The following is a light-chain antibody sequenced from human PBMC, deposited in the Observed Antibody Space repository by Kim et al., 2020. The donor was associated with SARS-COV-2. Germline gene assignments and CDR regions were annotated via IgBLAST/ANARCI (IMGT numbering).Light chain of an antibody. CDR1: QSVSRN. Sequence: EIVMTQSPATLSVSPGEGATLSCRASQSVSRNLAWYQKKPGQPPRLLIYGASTRATGISARFSGGGSGTEFTLSISSLQSEDFAVYYCQQYNERPPWTFGQGTKVDIK. J-gene: IGKJ1*01. CDR3: QQYNERPPWT. V-gene: IGKV3-15*01. CDR2: GAS.